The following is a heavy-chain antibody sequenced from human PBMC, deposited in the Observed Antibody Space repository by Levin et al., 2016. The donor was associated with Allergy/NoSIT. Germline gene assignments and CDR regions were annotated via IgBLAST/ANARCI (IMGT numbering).Heavy chain of an antibody. CDR2: INSDGSST. V-gene: IGHV3-74*01. D-gene: IGHD2-21*02. CDR1: GFTFSSYW. Sequence: GESLKISCAASGFTFSSYWMHWVRQAPGKGLVWVSRINSDGSSTSYADSVKGRFTISRDNAKNTLYLQMNSLRAEDTAVYYCARGREAYCGGDCYSLGYWGQGTLVTVSS. CDR3: ARGREAYCGGDCYSLGY. J-gene: IGHJ4*02.